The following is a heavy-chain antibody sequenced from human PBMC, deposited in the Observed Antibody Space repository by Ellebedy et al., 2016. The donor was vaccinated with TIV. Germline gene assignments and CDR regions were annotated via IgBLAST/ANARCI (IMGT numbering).Heavy chain of an antibody. Sequence: GGSLRLXCAASGFTFSGYWMSWVRQAPGKGLEWVAKINRDGSDNYFVESLRGRFTISRDNSKNSLYLQMNSLRSEDTAVYYCARYGDYGFNSWGQGTLVTVSS. CDR1: GFTFSGYW. V-gene: IGHV3-7*01. D-gene: IGHD4-17*01. CDR2: INRDGSDN. CDR3: ARYGDYGFNS. J-gene: IGHJ5*01.